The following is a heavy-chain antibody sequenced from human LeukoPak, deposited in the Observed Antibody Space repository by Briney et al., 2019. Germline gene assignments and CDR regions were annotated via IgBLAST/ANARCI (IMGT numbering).Heavy chain of an antibody. CDR3: ARDRYGMDV. CDR2: ISYDGGNK. CDR1: GFTFSSYA. Sequence: PGGSLRLSCAASGFTFSSYAMHWVRQAPGKGLEWVAVISYDGGNKNYADSVKGRFTISRDNSKNTLYLQMDSLRAEDTAVYYCARDRYGMDVWGQGTTVTVSS. J-gene: IGHJ6*02. V-gene: IGHV3-30*04.